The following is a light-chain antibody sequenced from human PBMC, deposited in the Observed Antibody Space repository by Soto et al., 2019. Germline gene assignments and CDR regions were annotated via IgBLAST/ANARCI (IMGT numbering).Light chain of an antibody. V-gene: IGKV1-17*03. CDR3: LQHKSYTRT. J-gene: IGKJ1*01. CDR2: AXS. CDR1: QGIRHY. Sequence: IHMSQSPSAMSASLGARVTLAXRARQGIRHYFAWFQQHQGXVPQXXXYAXSNLQRGVPSRCSGSGSGTEFSLTISSLQPEDFATYYFLQHKSYTRTFGQGTKVDIK.